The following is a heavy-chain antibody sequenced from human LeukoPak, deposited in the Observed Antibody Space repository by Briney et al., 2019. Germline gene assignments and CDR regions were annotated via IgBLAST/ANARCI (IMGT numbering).Heavy chain of an antibody. CDR2: IIPILGIP. Sequence: SVKVSCKCSGGALSSYSVSWVRQAPGQGLAWMGGIIPILGIPNYAEKFQGRVTITADESTSTANMELSSLRSEDTAVYYCARGEQAGLWFGDTAFHHWGRGTVVTVSS. J-gene: IGHJ1*01. D-gene: IGHD3-10*01. V-gene: IGHV1-69*01. CDR3: ARGEQAGLWFGDTAFHH. CDR1: GGALSSYS.